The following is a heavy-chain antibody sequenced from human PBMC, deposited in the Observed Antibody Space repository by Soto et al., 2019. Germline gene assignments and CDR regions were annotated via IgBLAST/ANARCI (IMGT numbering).Heavy chain of an antibody. J-gene: IGHJ5*02. V-gene: IGHV3-23*01. CDR2: TSIGGNT. CDR3: ARDLRPGLIVPTKSGFDP. D-gene: IGHD2-21*01. Sequence: PGGSLRLSCEASGFPFNTYAMAWFRQVPGMGLEWVSTTSIGGNTDLAESVRGRFTVSRDNSKNTLYLQMTNLRVEDAAIYFCARDLRPGLIVPTKSGFDPWGQGTRDTVSS. CDR1: GFPFNTYA.